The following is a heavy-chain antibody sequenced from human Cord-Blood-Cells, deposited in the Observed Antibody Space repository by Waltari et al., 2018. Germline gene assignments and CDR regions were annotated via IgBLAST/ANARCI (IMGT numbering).Heavy chain of an antibody. CDR1: GYTFTGYY. J-gene: IGHJ1*01. V-gene: IGHV1-2*06. D-gene: IGHD6-13*01. Sequence: QVQLVQYGAEVKKPGASVKVSCKASGYTFTGYYLHWVRQAPGQGLEWMGRINPNSGGTNYAQKFQGRVTMTRDTSISTAYMELSRLRSDDTAVYYCARSYGAAGTCFQHWGQGTLVTVSS. CDR2: INPNSGGT. CDR3: ARSYGAAGTCFQH.